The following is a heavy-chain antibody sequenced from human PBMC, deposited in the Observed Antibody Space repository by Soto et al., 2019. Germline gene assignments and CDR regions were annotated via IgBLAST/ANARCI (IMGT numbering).Heavy chain of an antibody. CDR3: ANFIVVVPAAIEYFDY. D-gene: IGHD2-2*01. V-gene: IGHV2-5*02. J-gene: IGHJ4*02. CDR1: GFSLSTSGVG. Sequence: QITLKESGPTLVKPTQTLTLTCTFSGFSLSTSGVGVGWIRQPPGKALEWLALIYWDDDKRYSPSLKSRLTITKDTSKNQVVLTMTNMDPVDTATYYCANFIVVVPAAIEYFDYWGQGTLVTVSS. CDR2: IYWDDDK.